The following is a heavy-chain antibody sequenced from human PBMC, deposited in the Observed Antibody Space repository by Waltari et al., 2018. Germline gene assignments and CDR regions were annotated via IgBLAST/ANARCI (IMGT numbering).Heavy chain of an antibody. V-gene: IGHV4-61*02. J-gene: IGHJ4*02. D-gene: IGHD2-21*02. CDR3: ARDAGAYCGGDCWSFDY. CDR2: IDTSGGT. CDR1: GVSISSGSYY. Sequence: QVQLQESGPGLVKPSQTLSLTCTVSGVSISSGSYYWSCIRQPAGKGWEWMGLIDTSGGTNYNPVLKSRVTISVDTSKNQFSLMLSSVTAADTAVYYCARDAGAYCGGDCWSFDYWGQGTLVTVSS.